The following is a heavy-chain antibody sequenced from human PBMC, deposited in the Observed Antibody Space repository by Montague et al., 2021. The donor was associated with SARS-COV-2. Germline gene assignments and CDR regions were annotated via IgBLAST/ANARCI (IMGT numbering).Heavy chain of an antibody. J-gene: IGHJ4*02. CDR3: ARGGSWLYYFDY. Sequence: CAISGDSDGVESARCSSEGQSSSLESAGLGMSYYRFKWKNDYAVSVKSRITINPDTSKNQFSLQLNSVTPEDTAVYYCARGGSWLYYFDYWGQGTLVTVSS. V-gene: IGHV6-1*01. D-gene: IGHD6-13*01. CDR2: SYYRFKWKN. CDR1: GDSDGVESAR.